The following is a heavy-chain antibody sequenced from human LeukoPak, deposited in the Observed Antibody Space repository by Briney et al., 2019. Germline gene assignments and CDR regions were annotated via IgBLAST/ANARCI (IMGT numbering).Heavy chain of an antibody. Sequence: GGSLRLSCAASGFTFSSYGMHWVRQAPGKGLEWVAIIWYDGSNKYHADSVKGRFTISRDNSKNTLYLQMNSLRAEDTAVYYCARDLGFVDSGYDVGYFDYWGQGTLVTVSS. D-gene: IGHD5-12*01. J-gene: IGHJ4*02. CDR3: ARDLGFVDSGYDVGYFDY. CDR1: GFTFSSYG. CDR2: IWYDGSNK. V-gene: IGHV3-33*01.